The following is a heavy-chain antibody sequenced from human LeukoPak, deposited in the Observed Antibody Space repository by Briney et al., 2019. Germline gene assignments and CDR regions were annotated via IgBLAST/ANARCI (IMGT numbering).Heavy chain of an antibody. D-gene: IGHD5-18*01. Sequence: TGGSLRLSCAASGFTFSSYAMHWVRQAPGKGLEWVAVISYDGSNKYYADSVKGRFTISRDNSKNTLYLQMNSLRAEDTAVYYCAREATRYSYGFAFDYWAREPWSPSPQ. CDR2: ISYDGSNK. V-gene: IGHV3-30-3*01. CDR3: AREATRYSYGFAFDY. CDR1: GFTFSSYA. J-gene: IGHJ4*02.